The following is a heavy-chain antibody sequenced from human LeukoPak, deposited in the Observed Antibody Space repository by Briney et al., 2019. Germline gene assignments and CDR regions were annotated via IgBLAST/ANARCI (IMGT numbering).Heavy chain of an antibody. CDR1: GYSFPSYW. CDR3: ARRSYSSTYWFEP. CDR2: IYPGDSDT. V-gene: IGHV5-51*01. Sequence: GESLKISCKGSGYSFPSYWIGWVRQMPGKGLEWMGIIYPGDSDTRYSPSFQGQVTISADKSISTAYLQWSSLKASDTAMYYCARRSYSSTYWFEPWGQGTLVTVSS. J-gene: IGHJ5*02. D-gene: IGHD6-13*01.